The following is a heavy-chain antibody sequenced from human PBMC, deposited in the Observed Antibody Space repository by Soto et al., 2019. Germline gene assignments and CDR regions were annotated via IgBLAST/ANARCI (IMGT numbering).Heavy chain of an antibody. CDR1: GYTFTSYD. CDR3: AREGTIRGDDY. J-gene: IGHJ4*02. D-gene: IGHD2-2*02. V-gene: IGHV1-8*01. Sequence: QVQLVQSGAEVKKPGASVRVSCKASGYTFTSYDINWVRQATGQGLEWMGWMNPNSGNTGYAQKFQGRGSMSRNTTISTAYKELSSLRSEDTAGYDWAREGTIRGDDYGGQGTLVTVPS. CDR2: MNPNSGNT.